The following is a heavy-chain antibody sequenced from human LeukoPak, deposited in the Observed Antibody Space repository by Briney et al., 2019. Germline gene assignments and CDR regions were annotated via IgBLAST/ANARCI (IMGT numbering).Heavy chain of an antibody. CDR2: THYSWST. CDR3: ASDYYYDSSGYDAFDI. CDR1: GGSISSSTYY. D-gene: IGHD3-22*01. V-gene: IGHV4-39*01. J-gene: IGHJ3*02. Sequence: SETLSLTCSVSGGSISSSTYYSGWIRQPPGKGLEWIGSTHYSWSTYYTPSLKSRVTISVDTSKNQFSLKMRSMTAADTAVYYCASDYYYDSSGYDAFDIWGQGTMVTVSS.